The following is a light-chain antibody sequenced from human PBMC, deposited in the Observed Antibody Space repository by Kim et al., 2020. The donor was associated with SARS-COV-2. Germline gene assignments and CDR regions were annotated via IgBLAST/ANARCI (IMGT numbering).Light chain of an antibody. CDR3: QQYNRWPT. J-gene: IGKJ4*01. Sequence: LSVSPGERATLSCRASENVATNLAWYQAKPGQPPRLLIYFAVTRATGVPARFSGSGSGTDFTLTISSLHSEDFAVYYCQQYNRWPTFGGGTKVDI. CDR1: ENVATN. V-gene: IGKV3-15*01. CDR2: FAV.